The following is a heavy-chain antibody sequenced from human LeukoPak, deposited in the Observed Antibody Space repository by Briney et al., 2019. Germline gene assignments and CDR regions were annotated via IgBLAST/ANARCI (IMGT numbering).Heavy chain of an antibody. CDR2: INSDGSST. V-gene: IGHV3-74*01. J-gene: IGHJ6*04. Sequence: PGGSLRLSCAASAFTFSSYWMHWVRQAPGKGLVWVSRINSDGSSTSYADSVKGRFTISRDNAKNTLYLQMNSLRAEDTAVYYCARAGITPRRYYGMDVWGKGTTVTVSS. D-gene: IGHD3-10*01. CDR1: AFTFSSYW. CDR3: ARAGITPRRYYGMDV.